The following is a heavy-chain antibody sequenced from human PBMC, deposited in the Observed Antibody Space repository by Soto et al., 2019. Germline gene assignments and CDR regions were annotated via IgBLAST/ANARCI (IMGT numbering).Heavy chain of an antibody. CDR3: ARGSTVPPTDYYYYYMHV. D-gene: IGHD2-2*01. CDR1: GSSISGYY. Sequence: SETLSLTCTVSGSSISGYYWSWIRLPPGKGLEWIGYIYYSGSTNYNPSLKSRVTISVDTSKNQFSLKLSSVTAADTAVYYCARGSTVPPTDYYYYYMHVWGKGTTVTVSS. CDR2: IYYSGST. J-gene: IGHJ6*03. V-gene: IGHV4-59*08.